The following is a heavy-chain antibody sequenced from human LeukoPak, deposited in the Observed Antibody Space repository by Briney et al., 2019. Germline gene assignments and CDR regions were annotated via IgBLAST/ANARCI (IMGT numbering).Heavy chain of an antibody. D-gene: IGHD3-3*01. Sequence: GGSLRLSCAASGFTFSSYSMNWVRQAPGKGPEWVSSISSSSSYIYYADSVKGRFTISRDNAKNSLYLQMNSLRAEDTAVYYCARGQTPYYDFWSGYYSPYYYYYGMDVWGQGTTVTVSS. CDR3: ARGQTPYYDFWSGYYSPYYYYYGMDV. CDR2: ISSSSSYI. CDR1: GFTFSSYS. J-gene: IGHJ6*02. V-gene: IGHV3-21*01.